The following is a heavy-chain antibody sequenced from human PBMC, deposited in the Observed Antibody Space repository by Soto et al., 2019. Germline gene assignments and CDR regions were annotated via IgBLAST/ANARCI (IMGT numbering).Heavy chain of an antibody. J-gene: IGHJ6*02. V-gene: IGHV4-31*03. CDR1: GGSISSGGYY. CDR3: ARESGGYDSSTRYGLDV. Sequence: PSETLSLTCTVSGGSISSGGYYWSWIRQHPGKGLEWIGYIYYSGSTDYNPSLKSRVTISVDRSKNQFSLNLSSVTAADTAIYYCARESGGYDSSTRYGLDVRGQGTTVTVSS. D-gene: IGHD6-25*01. CDR2: IYYSGST.